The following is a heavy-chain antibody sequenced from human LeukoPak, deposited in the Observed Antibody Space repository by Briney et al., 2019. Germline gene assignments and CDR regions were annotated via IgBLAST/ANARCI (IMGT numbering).Heavy chain of an antibody. D-gene: IGHD1-1*01. J-gene: IGHJ3*02. CDR1: GYTFNSYY. Sequence: ASVTVSCKAAGYTFNSYYMHWVRQAPGQGLEWVGTINPSGGSTSYAQKFQGRVTMTRDTSTSTVYMELSSLRSEDTAVYYCARGGRGEGTGTTRVAFDSWGQGTMVTVSS. CDR2: INPSGGST. V-gene: IGHV1-46*02. CDR3: ARGGRGEGTGTTRVAFDS.